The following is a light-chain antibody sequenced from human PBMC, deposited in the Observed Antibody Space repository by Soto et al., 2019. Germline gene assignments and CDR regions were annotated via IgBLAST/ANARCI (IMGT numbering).Light chain of an antibody. CDR3: QRYGTSPRYT. CDR2: GAS. J-gene: IGKJ2*01. CDR1: QSVSNNY. V-gene: IGKV3-20*01. Sequence: EIALTQSPGTLSLSPGEGATLSCRASQSVSNNYLAWYQQKPGQAPRLLIYGASSRATGIPDRFSGSGSGTDFTLSISRLEPEDFAVYFCQRYGTSPRYTFGHGTKLEIK.